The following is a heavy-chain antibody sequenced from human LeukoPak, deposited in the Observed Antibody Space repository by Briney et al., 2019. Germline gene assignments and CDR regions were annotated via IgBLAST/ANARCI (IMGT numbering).Heavy chain of an antibody. CDR1: GFTFSNAW. J-gene: IGHJ5*02. D-gene: IGHD3-3*01. V-gene: IGHV3-15*01. CDR2: IKSKTDGGTT. CDR3: TTGRGYDFWSGHPPYNWFDP. Sequence: PGGSLRLSCAASGFTFSNAWMSWVRQAPGKGLEWVGRIKSKTDGGTTDYAAPVKGRFTISRDDSKNTLYLQMNSLKTEDTAVYYCTTGRGYDFWSGHPPYNWFDPWGQGTLVTVSS.